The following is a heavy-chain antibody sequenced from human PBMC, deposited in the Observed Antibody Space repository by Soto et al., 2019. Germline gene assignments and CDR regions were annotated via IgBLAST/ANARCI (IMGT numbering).Heavy chain of an antibody. J-gene: IGHJ4*02. D-gene: IGHD6-13*01. CDR1: GFTFSDFY. Sequence: GGSLRLSCAASGFTFSDFYMNWIRQAPGRGLEWLSYISASGRTMYYTDSVKGRFTISRDNAKNSLYLQMNSLRAEDTAVYYCARDRPLRHSAPDYWGQGTLVTVSS. V-gene: IGHV3-11*01. CDR2: ISASGRTM. CDR3: ARDRPLRHSAPDY.